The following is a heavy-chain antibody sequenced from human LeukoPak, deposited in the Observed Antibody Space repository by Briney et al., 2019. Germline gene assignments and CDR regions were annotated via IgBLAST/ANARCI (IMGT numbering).Heavy chain of an antibody. Sequence: SETLSLTRTVSGGSISSGGYYWSWIRQPPGKGLEWIGYIYHSGSTYYNPSLKSRVTISVDRSKNQFSLKLSSVTAADTAVYYCARDQRVKVGATSGPRTQDAFDIWGQGTMVTVSS. CDR1: GGSISSGGYY. CDR3: ARDQRVKVGATSGPRTQDAFDI. CDR2: IYHSGST. V-gene: IGHV4-30-2*01. D-gene: IGHD1-26*01. J-gene: IGHJ3*02.